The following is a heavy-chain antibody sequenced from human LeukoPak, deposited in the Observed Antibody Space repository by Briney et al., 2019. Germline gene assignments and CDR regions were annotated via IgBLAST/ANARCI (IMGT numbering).Heavy chain of an antibody. CDR3: ARNSGSYPDY. CDR2: IWSDGSNK. V-gene: IGHV3-33*01. J-gene: IGHJ4*02. CDR1: GFTFSNYG. D-gene: IGHD1-26*01. Sequence: GGSLRLSCAASGFTFSNYGMRWVRQAPGKGLEWVAVIWSDGSNKYYTDSVKGRFSIFRDNSKNTLYLQMNSLRAEDTAVYYCARNSGSYPDYWGQGTLVTVSS.